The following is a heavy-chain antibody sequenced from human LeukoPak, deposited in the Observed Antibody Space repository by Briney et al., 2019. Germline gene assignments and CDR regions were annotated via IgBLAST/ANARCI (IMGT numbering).Heavy chain of an antibody. CDR1: GGSISSSY. J-gene: IGHJ4*02. Sequence: SETLSLTCTVSGGSISSSYWSWIRQPPGKGLEWIGYIYYSGITNYNPSLKSRVTISLDTSKNQFSLKLDSVTAADTAVYYCARASGAFDYWGQGALVTVSS. V-gene: IGHV4-59*01. CDR2: IYYSGIT. CDR3: ARASGAFDY.